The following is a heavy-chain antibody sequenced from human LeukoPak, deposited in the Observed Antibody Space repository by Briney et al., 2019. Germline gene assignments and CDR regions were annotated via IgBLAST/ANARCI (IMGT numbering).Heavy chain of an antibody. J-gene: IGHJ4*02. CDR1: GFSISTHYY. Sequence: SETLSLTCTVSGFSISTHYYWGWIRQPPGKGLEWIGNIYYTGSTYYNVSLNSRVTISIDTSKNLFSLSLRSVTAADTAVYYCARVRGLYANGWYGEFDYWGQGTLVTVSA. V-gene: IGHV4-38-2*02. CDR3: ARVRGLYANGWYGEFDY. CDR2: IYYTGST. D-gene: IGHD6-19*01.